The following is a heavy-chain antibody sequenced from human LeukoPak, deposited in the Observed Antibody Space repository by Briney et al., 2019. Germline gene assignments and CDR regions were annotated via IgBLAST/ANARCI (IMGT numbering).Heavy chain of an antibody. CDR3: AKSPAGGSLGDY. V-gene: IGHV3-23*01. J-gene: IGHJ4*02. Sequence: GGSLRLSCAASGFTFSSYGMSWVRQAPGKGLEWVSAISGSGGSTYYADSVKGRFTISRDNSKNTLYLQMNSLRAEDTAVYYCAKSPAGGSLGDYWGQGTLVTVSS. CDR1: GFTFSSYG. CDR2: ISGSGGST. D-gene: IGHD4-23*01.